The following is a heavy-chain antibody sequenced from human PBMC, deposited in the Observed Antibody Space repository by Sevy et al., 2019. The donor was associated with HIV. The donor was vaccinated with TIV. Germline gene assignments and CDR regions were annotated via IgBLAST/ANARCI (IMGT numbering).Heavy chain of an antibody. D-gene: IGHD2-8*01. CDR3: AREGCTKPHDY. J-gene: IGHJ4*02. Sequence: GGSLRLSCAASGFTFSKYSMSWVRQPPGKGLEWVSTLSFGCGEINYADSVKGRFTISRDKSKSSGYLQMNNLRPEDTAVYYCAREGCTKPHDYWGQGTLVTVSS. CDR1: GFTFSKYS. CDR2: LSFGCGEI. V-gene: IGHV3-23*01.